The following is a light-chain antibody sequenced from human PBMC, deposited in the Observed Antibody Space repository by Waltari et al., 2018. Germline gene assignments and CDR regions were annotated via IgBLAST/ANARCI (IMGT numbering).Light chain of an antibody. CDR2: NDS. CDR3: QSGDSSGVGV. CDR1: ALPKQY. J-gene: IGLJ3*02. V-gene: IGLV3-25*03. Sequence: SYELTQPPPVSVSPGQTARIPCSGDALPKQYANWYQQKPGQVPVLVTYNDSQRPSGIPERFSGSSSGTTVTLTISGVQAEDEADYYCQSGDSSGVGVFGGGTKLTVL.